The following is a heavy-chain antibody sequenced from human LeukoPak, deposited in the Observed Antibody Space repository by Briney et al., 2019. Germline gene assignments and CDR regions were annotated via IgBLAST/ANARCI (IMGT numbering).Heavy chain of an antibody. J-gene: IGHJ6*03. CDR3: AAASHSSGYSGYHYMDI. Sequence: GPSVKVSCKASGFTFTSSAMQWVRQARGQRLEWIGWIVVGSGNTNYAQKFQERVTITRDMSTSTAYMELSSLRSEDTAVYYCAAASHSSGYSGYHYMDIWGKGTTVTVSS. D-gene: IGHD6-19*01. CDR2: IVVGSGNT. V-gene: IGHV1-58*02. CDR1: GFTFTSSA.